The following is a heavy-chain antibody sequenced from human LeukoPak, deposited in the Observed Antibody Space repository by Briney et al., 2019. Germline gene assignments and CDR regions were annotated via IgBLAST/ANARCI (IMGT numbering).Heavy chain of an antibody. D-gene: IGHD3/OR15-3a*01. V-gene: IGHV3-23*01. J-gene: IGHJ3*01. CDR3: VRDLDWGAFDV. CDR2: TSPPGDIT. Sequence: GGSLRLSCAASGFPFSTHGMNWVRQAPGKGLEWVSGTSPPGDITYYADSVMGRITISRDNRKNTVSLQMNSLRAEDTALYYCVRDLDWGAFDVWGQGTMVTVSS. CDR1: GFPFSTHG.